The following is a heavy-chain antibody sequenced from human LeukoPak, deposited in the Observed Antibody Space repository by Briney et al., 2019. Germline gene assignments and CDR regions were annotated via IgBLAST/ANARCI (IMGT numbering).Heavy chain of an antibody. Sequence: GGSLGLSCAASGFTFSSYAISWVRQAPGKGLEWVSAFSGSGGSTYYADSVKGRFTISRDNSKNTLYLQMNSLRAEDTAVYYCAKGDGYYYDSGHRAFDIWGQGTMVTVSS. V-gene: IGHV3-23*01. CDR1: GFTFSSYA. CDR3: AKGDGYYYDSGHRAFDI. D-gene: IGHD3-22*01. CDR2: FSGSGGST. J-gene: IGHJ3*02.